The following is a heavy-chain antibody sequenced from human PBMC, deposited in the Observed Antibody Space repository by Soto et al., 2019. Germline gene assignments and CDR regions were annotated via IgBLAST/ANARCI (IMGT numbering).Heavy chain of an antibody. CDR1: VFTFSSYG. D-gene: IGHD1-26*01. V-gene: IGHV3-33*01. J-gene: IGHJ4*02. Sequence: WWSLRLSCSASVFTFSSYGMHWLRQAPGKGLEWVAVIWYDGSNKYYADSVKGRFTISRDNSKNTLYLQMNSLRAEDTAVYYCARFSRDYSGSYRHFDYWGQGTLVTVSS. CDR2: IWYDGSNK. CDR3: ARFSRDYSGSYRHFDY.